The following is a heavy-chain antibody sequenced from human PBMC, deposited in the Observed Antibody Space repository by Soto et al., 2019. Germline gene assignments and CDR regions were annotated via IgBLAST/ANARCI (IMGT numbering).Heavy chain of an antibody. Sequence: QVQLVQSGAEVKKPGASVKVSCKASGYTFTSYGISWVRQAPGQGLEWVGWISAYNGNTNYAQKLQGRVTMTTDTSTSTAYMELRSLRSDDTAVYYCALQPISIAAAGTLDYWGQGTLVTVSS. CDR2: ISAYNGNT. V-gene: IGHV1-18*01. J-gene: IGHJ4*02. CDR1: GYTFTSYG. CDR3: ALQPISIAAAGTLDY. D-gene: IGHD6-13*01.